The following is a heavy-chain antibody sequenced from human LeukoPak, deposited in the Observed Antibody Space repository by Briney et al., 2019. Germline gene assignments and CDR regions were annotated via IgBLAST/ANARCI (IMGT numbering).Heavy chain of an antibody. J-gene: IGHJ1*01. CDR2: IFHSGRT. Sequence: PSETLSLTCAVSGGSISSTKWWSWVRPPPGKGLEWIGSIFHSGRTYYDPSLKSRVTISVDTSKNQFSLKLTSVTATDTAAYFCARVVGDTDKNGYYSEYFHYWGQGTLVTVYS. V-gene: IGHV4-4*02. CDR1: GGSISSTKW. CDR3: ARVVGDTDKNGYYSEYFHY. D-gene: IGHD3-3*01.